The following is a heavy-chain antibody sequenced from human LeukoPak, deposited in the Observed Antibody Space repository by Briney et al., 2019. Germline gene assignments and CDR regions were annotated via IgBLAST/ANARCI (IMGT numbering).Heavy chain of an antibody. D-gene: IGHD3-16*02. CDR2: ISPSGGST. V-gene: IGHV1-46*01. CDR3: ARDDYVWGSYRPTHDY. CDR1: GYTFTSNY. Sequence: ASVKVSCKAFGYTFTSNYMHWVRQAPGQGPEWMGVISPSGGSTTYAQKFQGRVTLTRDMSTSTDYLELSSLRSEDTAVYYCARDDYVWGSYRPTHDYWGQGTLVTVSS. J-gene: IGHJ4*02.